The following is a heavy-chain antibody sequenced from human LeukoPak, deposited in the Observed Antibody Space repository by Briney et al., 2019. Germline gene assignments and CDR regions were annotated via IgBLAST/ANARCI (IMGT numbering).Heavy chain of an antibody. CDR3: ARTYSSGWFKYYYYYYYMDV. J-gene: IGHJ6*03. CDR1: GGSISSYY. D-gene: IGHD6-19*01. CDR2: IYYSGST. V-gene: IGHV4-59*01. Sequence: SETLTLTCTVTGGSISSYYWSWLRQPPGKGLEWIGYIYYSGSTNYNPSLKSRVTISVDTSKNQFSLKLSSVTAADTAVYYCARTYSSGWFKYYYYYYYMDVWGKGTTVTISS.